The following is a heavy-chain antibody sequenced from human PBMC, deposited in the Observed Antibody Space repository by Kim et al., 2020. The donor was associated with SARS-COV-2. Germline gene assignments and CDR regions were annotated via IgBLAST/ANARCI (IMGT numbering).Heavy chain of an antibody. D-gene: IGHD3-10*01. CDR3: ARSYSPPTMVREYYYGRDV. J-gene: IGHJ6*02. CDR2: ISTSSRYI. V-gene: IGHV3-21*01. CDR1: GFPFDTYT. Sequence: GGSLRLSCAASGFPFDTYTMNWVRQAPGKGLEWVSSISTSSRYIYYPDSVKGRFTISRDNAKNSLYLQMNSLRAEDTALYYCARSYSPPTMVREYYYGRDVWGQGTTVTVSS.